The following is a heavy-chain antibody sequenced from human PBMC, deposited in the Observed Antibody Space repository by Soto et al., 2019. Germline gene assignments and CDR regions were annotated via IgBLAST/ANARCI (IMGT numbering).Heavy chain of an antibody. CDR3: ARGRYGDY. Sequence: QVHLVQSGAEVKKPGASVKVSCQGSGYAFTTYGITWVRQAPGQGLEWMGWISAHNGNTNYAQKLQGRVNVTRDTSTSTDYMELRSLRYDDTAVYYCARGRYGDYWGQGALVTVSS. V-gene: IGHV1-18*01. CDR2: ISAHNGNT. CDR1: GYAFTTYG. J-gene: IGHJ4*02. D-gene: IGHD1-1*01.